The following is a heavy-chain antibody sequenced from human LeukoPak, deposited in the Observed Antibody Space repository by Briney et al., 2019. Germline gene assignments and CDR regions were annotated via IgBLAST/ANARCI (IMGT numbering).Heavy chain of an antibody. CDR3: ARRRVGATFYYYYYMDV. CDR1: GGSFSGYY. Sequence: SETLSLTCAVYGGSFSGYYWSWIRQPPGKGLEWIGEINHSGSTNYNPSLKGRVTISVDTSKNQFSLKLSSVTAADTSVYYCARRRVGATFYYYYYMDVRGKGTTVTVSS. D-gene: IGHD1-26*01. CDR2: INHSGST. J-gene: IGHJ6*03. V-gene: IGHV4-34*01.